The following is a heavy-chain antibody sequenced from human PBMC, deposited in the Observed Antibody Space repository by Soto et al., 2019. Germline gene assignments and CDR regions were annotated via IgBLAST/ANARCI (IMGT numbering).Heavy chain of an antibody. CDR2: ISYDGSNK. Sequence: QVQLVESGGGVVQPGRSLRLSCAASGFTFSSYAMHWVRQAPGTGLECVAVISYDGSNKYYADSVKGRFTSSRDNSKNTLYMQMNSLRAEDTAVYYCARDSYGTYWGQGTLVTVSS. CDR3: ARDSYGTY. D-gene: IGHD5-18*01. V-gene: IGHV3-30-3*01. J-gene: IGHJ4*02. CDR1: GFTFSSYA.